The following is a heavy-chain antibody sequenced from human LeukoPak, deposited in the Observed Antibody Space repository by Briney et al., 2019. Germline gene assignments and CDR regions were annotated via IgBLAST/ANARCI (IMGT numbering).Heavy chain of an antibody. V-gene: IGHV1-8*01. CDR3: ARPHIVVVTAAFDP. CDR2: MNPNSGNT. Sequence: GASVKVSCKASGYTFTKYDIHWVRQATGQGLEWMGWMNPNSGNTGYAQKFQGRVTMSRNTSISTAYMELSSLRSEDTAVYYCARPHIVVVTAAFDPWGQGTLVTVSS. CDR1: GYTFTKYD. D-gene: IGHD2-21*02. J-gene: IGHJ5*02.